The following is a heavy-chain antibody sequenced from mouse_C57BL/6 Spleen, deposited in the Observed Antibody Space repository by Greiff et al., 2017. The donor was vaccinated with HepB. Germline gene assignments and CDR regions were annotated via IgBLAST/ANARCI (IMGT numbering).Heavy chain of an antibody. V-gene: IGHV1-80*01. CDR2: IYPGDGDT. Sequence: VQLQQSGAELVKPGASVKISCKASGYAFSSYWMNWVKQRPGKGLEWIGQIYPGDGDTTYNGKFKGKATLTADKSSSTAYMQLSSLTSEDSAVYFCARSTAYWYFAVWGTGTTVTVSS. J-gene: IGHJ1*03. CDR3: ARSTAYWYFAV. D-gene: IGHD1-2*01. CDR1: GYAFSSYW.